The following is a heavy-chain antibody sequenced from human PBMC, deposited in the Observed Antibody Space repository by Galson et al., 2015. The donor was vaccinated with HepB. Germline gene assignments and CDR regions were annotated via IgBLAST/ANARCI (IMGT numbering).Heavy chain of an antibody. CDR2: INPNSGGT. V-gene: IGHV1-2*02. CDR3: ASSPPPQNSYYDFWSGMSRYNWFDP. D-gene: IGHD3-3*01. CDR1: GYTFTGYY. J-gene: IGHJ5*02. Sequence: SVKVSCKASGYTFTGYYMHWVRQAPGQGLEWMGWINPNSGGTNYAQKFQGRVTMTRDTSISTAYMELSRLRSDDTAVYYCASSPPPQNSYYDFWSGMSRYNWFDPWGQGTLVTVSS.